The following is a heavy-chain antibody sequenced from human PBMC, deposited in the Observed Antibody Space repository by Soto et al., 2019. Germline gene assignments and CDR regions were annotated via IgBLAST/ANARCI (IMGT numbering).Heavy chain of an antibody. D-gene: IGHD3-3*01. V-gene: IGHV4-31*11. CDR2: IYYTGTT. J-gene: IGHJ4*02. CDR1: GASIGSSGPY. Sequence: SETLSLTCAVQGASIGSSGPYWSWIRQLPGKGLEWIGYIYYTGTTYYNPSLESRLTISMDTSNNQVSLKLTSVTAADTAVYYCVRDFWSGYGYFDFWGQGTLVTVSS. CDR3: VRDFWSGYGYFDF.